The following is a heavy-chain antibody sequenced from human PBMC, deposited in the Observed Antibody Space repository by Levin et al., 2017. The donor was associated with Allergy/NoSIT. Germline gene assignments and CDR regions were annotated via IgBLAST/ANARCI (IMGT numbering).Heavy chain of an antibody. V-gene: IGHV6-1*01. J-gene: IGHJ4*02. CDR2: TYYRSKWYN. D-gene: IGHD4-17*01. CDR3: ARDHGDSSFGF. CDR1: GDSVSSNNAG. Sequence: ASQTLSLTCAISGDSVSSNNAGWNWIRQSPSRGLEWLGRTYYRSKWYNDCALSVKSRISFDPDTSRNQFSLHLNSVTPEDTGVYYCARDHGDSSFGFWGQGTLVTVSS.